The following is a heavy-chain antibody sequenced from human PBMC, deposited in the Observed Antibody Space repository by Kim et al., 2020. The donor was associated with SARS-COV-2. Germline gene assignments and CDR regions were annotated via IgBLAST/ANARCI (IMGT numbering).Heavy chain of an antibody. J-gene: IGHJ4*02. CDR1: GGTFISYA. D-gene: IGHD6-19*01. Sequence: SVKVSCKASGGTFISYAISWVRQAPGQGLEWMGGIIPIFGTANYAQKFQGRVTVTADESTSTAYMELSSLRSEDTAVYYCARMSSSGWALTFDYWGQGSLVTVSS. CDR2: IIPIFGTA. CDR3: ARMSSSGWALTFDY. V-gene: IGHV1-69*13.